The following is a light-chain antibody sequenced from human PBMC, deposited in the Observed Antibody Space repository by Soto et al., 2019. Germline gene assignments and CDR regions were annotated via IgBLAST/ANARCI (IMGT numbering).Light chain of an antibody. Sequence: PITQSPSPLSASVGDRVTIPCRASQSISSYLSWYQQKPGKAPKLLIYAASSLQSGVPSRFSGSGSGTDFTLTISSLEPEDFAVYYCQQRTNWPVTLGQGTRLEI. V-gene: IGKV1-39*01. CDR2: AAS. J-gene: IGKJ5*01. CDR3: QQRTNWPVT. CDR1: QSISSY.